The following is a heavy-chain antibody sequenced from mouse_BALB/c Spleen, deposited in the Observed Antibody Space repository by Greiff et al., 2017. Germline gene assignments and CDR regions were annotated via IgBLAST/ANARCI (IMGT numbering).Heavy chain of an antibody. D-gene: IGHD2-14*01. Sequence: EVNLVESGGGLVQPGGSLKLSCAASGFTFSSYGMSWVRQTPDKRLELVATINSNGGSTYYPDSVKGRFTISRDNAKNTLYLQMSSLKSEDTAMYYCARVGNRYDRGGFDYWGQGTTLTVSS. J-gene: IGHJ2*01. V-gene: IGHV5-6-3*01. CDR2: INSNGGST. CDR1: GFTFSSYG. CDR3: ARVGNRYDRGGFDY.